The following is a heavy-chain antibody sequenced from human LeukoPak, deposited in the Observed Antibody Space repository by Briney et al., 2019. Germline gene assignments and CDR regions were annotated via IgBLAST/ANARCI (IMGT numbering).Heavy chain of an antibody. J-gene: IGHJ4*02. CDR3: VKDQYYDSSSYYFDY. CDR2: IWYDGNNK. Sequence: PGGSLRLSCAASGFTFSSYSMHWVRQAPGKGLEWVAGIWYDGNNKYYADSVKGRFTISRDNSKNTLYLRMNSLRAEDTAVYYCVKDQYYDSSSYYFDYWGQGTLVTVSS. CDR1: GFTFSSYS. D-gene: IGHD3-22*01. V-gene: IGHV3-33*06.